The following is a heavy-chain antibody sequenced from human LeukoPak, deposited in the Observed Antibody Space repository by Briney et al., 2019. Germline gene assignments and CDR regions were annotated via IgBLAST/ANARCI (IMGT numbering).Heavy chain of an antibody. CDR2: ISGSGGST. CDR3: AKDHSSSWYLSNWFDP. D-gene: IGHD6-13*01. V-gene: IGHV3-23*01. CDR1: GFTFSSYA. Sequence: GGSLRLSCAASGFTFSSYAMSWVRQAPGKGLEWVSAISGSGGSTYYADSVKGRFTISRDNSKNTLYLQMNSLRAEDTAVYYCAKDHSSSWYLSNWFDPWGRGTLVTVSS. J-gene: IGHJ5*02.